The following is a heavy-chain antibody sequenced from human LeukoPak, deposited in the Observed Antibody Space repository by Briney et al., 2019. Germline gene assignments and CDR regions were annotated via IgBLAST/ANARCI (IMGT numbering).Heavy chain of an antibody. CDR2: INSDGSST. J-gene: IGHJ4*02. CDR3: ASEPNPFYCSGGSCYPDY. V-gene: IGHV3-74*01. CDR1: GFTFSSYW. D-gene: IGHD2-15*01. Sequence: GGSLRLSCAPSGFTFSSYWMHWVPRARGKGVVGVSRINSDGSSTIYADSVKGRFTISRDNAKNTLYLQMNSLRAEDTAVYYCASEPNPFYCSGGSCYPDYWGQGTLVTVSS.